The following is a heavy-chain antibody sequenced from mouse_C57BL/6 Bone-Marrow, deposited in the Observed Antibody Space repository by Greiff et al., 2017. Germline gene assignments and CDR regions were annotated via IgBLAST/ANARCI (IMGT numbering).Heavy chain of an antibody. V-gene: IGHV8-12*01. CDR1: GFSLSTSGMG. J-gene: IGHJ4*01. D-gene: IGHD1-1*01. CDR2: IYWDDDK. CDR3: ARYYYGSNYAMDY. Sequence: QVTLKVSGPGILQSSQTLSLTCSFSGFSLSTSGMGVSWIRQPSGKGLEWLAHIYWDDDKRYNPFLKSRLTITEDTSRNQVFLKITRVDTADTATYYCARYYYGSNYAMDYWGQGTSVTVSA.